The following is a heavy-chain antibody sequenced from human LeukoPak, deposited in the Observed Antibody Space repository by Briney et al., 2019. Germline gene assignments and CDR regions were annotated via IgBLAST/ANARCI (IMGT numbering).Heavy chain of an antibody. CDR2: ISGTGGST. CDR1: GFTFSNYA. V-gene: IGHV3-23*01. CDR3: AKDHSDYFYDSSGYYVF. Sequence: PGGSLRLSCAASGFTFSNYAMNWVRQAPGKGLEWVSAISGTGGSTYYADSVKGRFTFSRDNSKNTLYLQMNNLRAEDTAVYYCAKDHSDYFYDSSGYYVFWGQGTLVTVSS. D-gene: IGHD3-22*01. J-gene: IGHJ4*02.